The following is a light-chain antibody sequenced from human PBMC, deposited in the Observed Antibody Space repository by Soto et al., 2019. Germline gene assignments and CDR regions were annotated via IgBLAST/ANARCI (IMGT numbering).Light chain of an antibody. CDR2: GAS. J-gene: IGKJ1*01. CDR1: QSVSSSY. Sequence: EIVLTQSPGTLSLSPGERATLSCRASQSVSSSYLAWYQQKPGQAPRLLIYGASSRATGIPDRFSGSGSGTDVTLTSSRLKPEDCAVYYCQQYGSSPRTFGQGTKVEI. V-gene: IGKV3-20*01. CDR3: QQYGSSPRT.